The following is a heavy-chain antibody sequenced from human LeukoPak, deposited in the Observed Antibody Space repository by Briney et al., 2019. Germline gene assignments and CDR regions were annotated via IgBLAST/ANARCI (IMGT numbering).Heavy chain of an antibody. V-gene: IGHV3-30*04. J-gene: IGHJ1*01. CDR1: GFTFSSYA. D-gene: IGHD3-22*01. Sequence: GGSLRLSCAASGFTFSSYAMHWVRQAPGKGLEWVAVISYDGSNKYYADSVKGRFTISRDNSKNTLYLQMNSLRAEDTAVYYCARDPYYYDSSGYYYVGYFQHWGQGTLVTVSS. CDR2: ISYDGSNK. CDR3: ARDPYYYDSSGYYYVGYFQH.